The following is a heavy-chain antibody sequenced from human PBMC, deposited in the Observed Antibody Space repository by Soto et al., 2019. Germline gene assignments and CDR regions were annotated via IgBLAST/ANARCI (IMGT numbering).Heavy chain of an antibody. Sequence: QMQLVQSGPEVKKPGTSVKVSCKASGFTFTSSAMQWVRQARGQGLEWIGWIVVGSGNTNYAQKFQGRVTITRDTSTITDYMELSSLRSEDTGVDCCSADSDASTCSGDFDYWGQGTLVTVSS. J-gene: IGHJ4*02. D-gene: IGHD1-1*01. V-gene: IGHV1-58*02. CDR1: GFTFTSSA. CDR2: IVVGSGNT. CDR3: SADSDASTCSGDFDY.